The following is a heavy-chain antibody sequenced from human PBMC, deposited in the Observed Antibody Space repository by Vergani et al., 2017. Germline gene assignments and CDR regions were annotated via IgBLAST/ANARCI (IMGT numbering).Heavy chain of an antibody. V-gene: IGHV1-58*01. CDR3: ARERSIAAAGTLYYYGMDV. J-gene: IGHJ6*02. CDR1: GFTFTSSA. D-gene: IGHD6-13*01. CDR2: IVVGSGNT. Sequence: QMQLVQSGPEVKKPGTSVKVSCKASGFTFTSSAVQWVRQARGQRLEWIGWIVVGSGNTNYAQKFQERVTITRDMSTSTAYMELSSLRSEDTAVYYCARERSIAAAGTLYYYGMDVWGQGTTVTVSS.